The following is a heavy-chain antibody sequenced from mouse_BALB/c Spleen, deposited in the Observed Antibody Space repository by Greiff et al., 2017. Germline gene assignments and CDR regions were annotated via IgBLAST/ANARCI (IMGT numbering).Heavy chain of an antibody. CDR1: GFTFSSYA. J-gene: IGHJ4*01. Sequence: EVQVVESGGGLVKPGGSLKLSCAASGFTFSSYAMSWVRQTPEKRLEWVASISSGGSTYYPDSVKGRFTISRDNARNILYLQMSSLRSEDTAMYYCARGEENYGNYDAMDYWGQGTSVTVSS. V-gene: IGHV5-6-5*01. D-gene: IGHD2-1*01. CDR3: ARGEENYGNYDAMDY. CDR2: ISSGGST.